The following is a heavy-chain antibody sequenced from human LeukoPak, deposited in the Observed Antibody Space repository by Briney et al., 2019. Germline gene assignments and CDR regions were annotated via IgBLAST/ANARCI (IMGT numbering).Heavy chain of an antibody. J-gene: IGHJ3*02. Sequence: SGGSLRLSCAASGFTFSSYEMNWVRQAPGKGLEWVSYISSSGSTIYYADSVKGRFTISRDNAKNTLFLQMNSLRAEDTAVYYCARGPGAFDIWGQGTMVTVSS. CDR1: GFTFSSYE. V-gene: IGHV3-48*03. CDR2: ISSSGSTI. CDR3: ARGPGAFDI. D-gene: IGHD2-2*01.